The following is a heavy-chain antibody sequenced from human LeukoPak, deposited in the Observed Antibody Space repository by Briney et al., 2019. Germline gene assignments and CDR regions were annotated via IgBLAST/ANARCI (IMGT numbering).Heavy chain of an antibody. J-gene: IGHJ4*02. V-gene: IGHV4-59*12. CDR2: IYYSGST. CDR3: ARDAIQLWSHFDY. D-gene: IGHD5-18*01. Sequence: NPSETLSLTCTVSGGSISSYYRSWIRQPPGKGLEWIGYIYYSGSTNYNPSLKSRVTISVDTSKNQFSLKLSSVTAADTAVYYCARDAIQLWSHFDYWGQGTLVTVSS. CDR1: GGSISSYY.